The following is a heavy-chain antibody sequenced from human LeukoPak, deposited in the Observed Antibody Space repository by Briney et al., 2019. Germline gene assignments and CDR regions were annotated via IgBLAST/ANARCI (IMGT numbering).Heavy chain of an antibody. D-gene: IGHD4-17*01. CDR1: GGSISSTPYY. Sequence: SETLSLTCTVSGGSISSTPYYWGWIRHPPGKGLEWLGGMFYSGNTYYNPSLKSRVTISVDTSKNHFSLKLSYVTAADTALYYCARGPVTHEDFFDYWGQGSLVTVSS. J-gene: IGHJ4*02. V-gene: IGHV4-39*07. CDR3: ARGPVTHEDFFDY. CDR2: MFYSGNT.